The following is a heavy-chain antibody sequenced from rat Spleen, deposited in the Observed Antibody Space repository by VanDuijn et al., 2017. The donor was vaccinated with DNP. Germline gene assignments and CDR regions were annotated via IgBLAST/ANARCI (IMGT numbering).Heavy chain of an antibody. CDR1: GYSIISNY. V-gene: IGHV3-1*01. CDR2: ISYSGST. D-gene: IGHD5-1*01. CDR3: AKLGDY. J-gene: IGHJ2*01. Sequence: EVQLQESGPGLVKPSQSLSLTCSVTGYSIISNYWGWIRKFPGNKMEWIGHISYSGSTNYHPSLRSRISITRDTSKNQFFLQLNSVTTEDTATDYCAKLGDYWGQGVMVTVS.